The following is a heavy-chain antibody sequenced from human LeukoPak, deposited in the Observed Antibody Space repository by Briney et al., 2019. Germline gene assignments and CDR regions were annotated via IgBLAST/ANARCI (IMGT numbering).Heavy chain of an antibody. D-gene: IGHD6-19*01. J-gene: IGHJ4*02. CDR2: ISYDGSNK. V-gene: IGHV3-30*18. CDR1: GFTFSSYG. Sequence: PGGSLRLSCAASGFTFSSYGMPWVRQAPGKGLEWVAVISYDGSNKYYADSVKGRFTISRDNSKNTLYLQMNSLRAEDTAVYYCAKSLDLAVAGIDYWGQGTLVTVSS. CDR3: AKSLDLAVAGIDY.